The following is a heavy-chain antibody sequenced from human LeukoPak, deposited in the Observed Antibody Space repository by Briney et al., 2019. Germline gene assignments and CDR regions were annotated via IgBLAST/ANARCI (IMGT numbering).Heavy chain of an antibody. V-gene: IGHV1-2*02. Sequence: GASVKVSCKASGYTFTGYYMHWVRQAPGQGLEWMGWINPNSGGTNYAQKFQGRVTMTRDTSISTAYMELSRLRSDDTAVYYCAREESSSPYYYHGMDVWGQGTTVTVSS. CDR3: AREESSSPYYYHGMDV. D-gene: IGHD6-6*01. J-gene: IGHJ6*02. CDR2: INPNSGGT. CDR1: GYTFTGYY.